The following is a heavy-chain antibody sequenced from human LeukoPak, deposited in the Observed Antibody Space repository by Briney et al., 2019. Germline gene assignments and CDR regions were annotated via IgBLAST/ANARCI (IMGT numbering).Heavy chain of an antibody. D-gene: IGHD3-22*01. J-gene: IGHJ6*04. Sequence: GGSLRLSCAASGFTVSSNYMNWVRQAPGKGLEWVSYISSSGSTIYYADSVKGRFTISRDNAKNSLYLQMNSLRAEDTAVYYCAELGITMIEGVWGKGTTVTISS. CDR3: AELGITMIEGV. CDR2: ISSSGSTI. CDR1: GFTVSSNY. V-gene: IGHV3-48*03.